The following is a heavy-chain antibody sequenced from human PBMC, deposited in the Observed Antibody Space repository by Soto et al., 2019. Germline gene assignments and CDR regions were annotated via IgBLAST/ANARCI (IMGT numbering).Heavy chain of an antibody. D-gene: IGHD2-21*02. CDR3: ARESGDWPLNWFDP. J-gene: IGHJ5*02. CDR2: ITSDGKSK. Sequence: VSLRLSCAASGFNFSNHWMHWVRQRPAEGLVWVSRITSDGKSKAYAESVKGRFANSRDKAKNTLYLQMNGLTAEDTAVYYCARESGDWPLNWFDPWGQGTLVTVSS. CDR1: GFNFSNHW. V-gene: IGHV3-74*01.